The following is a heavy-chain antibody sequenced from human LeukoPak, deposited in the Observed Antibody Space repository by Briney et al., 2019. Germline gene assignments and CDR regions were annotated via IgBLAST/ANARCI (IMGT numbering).Heavy chain of an antibody. Sequence: GGSLRLSCAASGFTFSSYGMHWVRQAPGKGLEWVAVISYDGSNKYYADSVKGRFTISRDNSKNTLCLQMNSLRAEDTAVYYCAKDVVRGTYYYYGMDVWGRGTTVTVSS. D-gene: IGHD3-10*01. V-gene: IGHV3-30*18. J-gene: IGHJ6*02. CDR2: ISYDGSNK. CDR1: GFTFSSYG. CDR3: AKDVVRGTYYYYGMDV.